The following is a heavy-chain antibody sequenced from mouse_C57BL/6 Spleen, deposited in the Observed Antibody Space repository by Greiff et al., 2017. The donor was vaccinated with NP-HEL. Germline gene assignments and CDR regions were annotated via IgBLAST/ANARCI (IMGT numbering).Heavy chain of an antibody. CDR2: IDPSDSET. CDR3: ARRGVVAKGRYYFDY. CDR1: GYTFTSYW. Sequence: QVQLQQPGAALVRPGSSVKLSCKASGYTFTSYWMHWVKQRPIQGLEWIGNIDPSDSETHYNQKFKDKATLTVDKSSSTAYMQLSSLTSEDSAVYYCARRGVVAKGRYYFDYWGQGTTLTVSS. V-gene: IGHV1-52*01. J-gene: IGHJ2*01. D-gene: IGHD1-1*01.